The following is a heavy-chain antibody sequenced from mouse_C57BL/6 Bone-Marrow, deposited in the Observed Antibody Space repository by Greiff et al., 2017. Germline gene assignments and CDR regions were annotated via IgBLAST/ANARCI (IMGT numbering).Heavy chain of an antibody. Sequence: VHVKQSGPELVKPGASVKISCKASGYTFTDYYMNWVKQSHGKSLEWIGDINPNNGGTSYNQKFKGKATLTVDKSSSTAYMELRSLTSEDSAVYYCAPNWMDYWGQGTSVTVSS. CDR1: GYTFTDYY. D-gene: IGHD4-1*02. V-gene: IGHV1-26*01. CDR2: INPNNGGT. CDR3: APNWMDY. J-gene: IGHJ4*01.